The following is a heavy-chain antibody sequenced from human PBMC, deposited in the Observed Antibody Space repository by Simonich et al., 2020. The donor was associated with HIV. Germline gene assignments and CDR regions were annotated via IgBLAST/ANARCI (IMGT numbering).Heavy chain of an antibody. CDR2: IDHSEST. Sequence: QVHLQQWGSGLLKPSETLSLTCSVSGGSFSGYYWNWSRQPPGKGLEGIGEIDHSESTNYNTSLKGRVTISLDTSTNQFSLKLNSVTAADTAVYYCARGPVVPTAPLYFFHMDVWGKGTTVTVSS. CDR3: ARGPVVPTAPLYFFHMDV. D-gene: IGHD2-2*01. CDR1: GGSFSGYY. V-gene: IGHV4-34*01. J-gene: IGHJ6*03.